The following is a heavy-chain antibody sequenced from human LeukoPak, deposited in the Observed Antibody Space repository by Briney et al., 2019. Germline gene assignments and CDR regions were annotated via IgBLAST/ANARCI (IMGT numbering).Heavy chain of an antibody. J-gene: IGHJ5*02. CDR2: INPSGGST. Sequence: ASVKVSCKASGYTFTGYYMHWVRQAPGQGLEWMGIINPSGGSTSYAQKFQGRVTMTRNTSTSTVYMELSSLRSEDTAVYYCARSGGTYCSSTSCYYWFDPWGQGTLVTVSS. V-gene: IGHV1-46*01. D-gene: IGHD2-2*01. CDR1: GYTFTGYY. CDR3: ARSGGTYCSSTSCYYWFDP.